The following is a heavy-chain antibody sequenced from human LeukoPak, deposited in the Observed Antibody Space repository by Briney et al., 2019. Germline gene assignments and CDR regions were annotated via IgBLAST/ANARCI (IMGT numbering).Heavy chain of an antibody. CDR3: AKGRQQLDY. CDR2: LWYDGSNK. CDR1: GFTGSSYG. V-gene: IGHV3-33*06. D-gene: IGHD6-13*01. J-gene: IGHJ4*02. Sequence: GGYLRRSCAASGFTGSSYGMHWVRQAPGNGLEWVAVLWYDGSNKYYADSVKGRFTISTDNSKNALYLQMNSLRDEDTAVYYCAKGRQQLDYWGQGTLVTVSS.